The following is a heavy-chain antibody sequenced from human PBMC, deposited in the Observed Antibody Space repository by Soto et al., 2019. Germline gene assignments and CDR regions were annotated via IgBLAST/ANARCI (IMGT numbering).Heavy chain of an antibody. CDR2: IYYSGNT. Sequence: SETLSLTCSVSGDSTSSGGFYWTWIRHHPGKGLEWIGYIYYSGNTYYNPSLKSRLSISLDNFRNQFSLQLYSVTAADTAVYYCARGDSSSWTQGYTYGMDVWGQGTTVTVSS. D-gene: IGHD6-13*01. CDR1: GDSTSSGGFY. J-gene: IGHJ6*02. V-gene: IGHV4-31*03. CDR3: ARGDSSSWTQGYTYGMDV.